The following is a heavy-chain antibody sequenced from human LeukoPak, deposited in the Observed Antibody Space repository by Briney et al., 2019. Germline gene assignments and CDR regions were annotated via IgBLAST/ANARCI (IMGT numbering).Heavy chain of an antibody. V-gene: IGHV3-7*01. CDR3: ARDPTWNEVY. CDR2: IKPDGNEK. CDR1: GFTFSGYW. Sequence: GVSLRLSCAASGFTFSGYWMSWVRQAPGKGLEWVANIKPDGNEKYYVDSVKGRFTISRDNAKNSLYLQMNSLRAEDTAVYYCARDPTWNEVYWGQGTLVTVSS. D-gene: IGHD1-1*01. J-gene: IGHJ4*02.